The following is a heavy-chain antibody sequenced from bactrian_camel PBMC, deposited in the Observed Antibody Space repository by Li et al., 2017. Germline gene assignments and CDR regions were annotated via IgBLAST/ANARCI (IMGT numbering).Heavy chain of an antibody. Sequence: HVQLVESGGDVVNTGGSLRLSCAFDAHTPANVRMAWFRQAPGKEREGVASLASDGSSIYANSLKGRFSISKDNARNWLDLQMDSLEPGDTARYYCAADRRRHGPPSLRPGDYSVWGQGTQVTVS. J-gene: IGHJ4*01. CDR1: AHTPANVR. V-gene: IGHV3S53*01. CDR3: AADRRRHGPPSLRPGDYSV. D-gene: IGHD2*01. CDR2: LASDGSS.